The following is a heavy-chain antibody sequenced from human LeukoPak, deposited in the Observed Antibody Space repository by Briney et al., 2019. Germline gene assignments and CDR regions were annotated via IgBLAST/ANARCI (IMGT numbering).Heavy chain of an antibody. CDR1: GYSISNGHY. J-gene: IGHJ4*02. CDR2: IYYSGST. Sequence: SETLSLTCTVSGYSISNGHYWGWIRQPPGKGLEWIGSIYYSGSTYYNPSLKSRVTISVDTSKNQFSLKLSSVTAADTAVYYCARSPRYYDSSGFDYWGQGTLVTVSS. D-gene: IGHD3-22*01. V-gene: IGHV4-38-2*02. CDR3: ARSPRYYDSSGFDY.